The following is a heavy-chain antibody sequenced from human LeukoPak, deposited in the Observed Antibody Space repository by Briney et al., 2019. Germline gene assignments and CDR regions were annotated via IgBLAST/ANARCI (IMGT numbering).Heavy chain of an antibody. CDR1: GFTFSSYG. CDR2: ISYDGSNK. CDR3: AKSEATMIVAPLGY. D-gene: IGHD3-22*01. Sequence: SGGSLRLSCAASGFTFSSYGMHWVRQAPGKGLEWVAVISYDGSNKYYADSVKGRFTISRDNSKNTLYLQMNSLRAEDTAVYYCAKSEATMIVAPLGYWGQGTLVTVSS. V-gene: IGHV3-30*18. J-gene: IGHJ4*02.